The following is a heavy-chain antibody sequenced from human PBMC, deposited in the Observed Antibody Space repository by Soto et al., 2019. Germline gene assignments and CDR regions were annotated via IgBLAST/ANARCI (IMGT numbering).Heavy chain of an antibody. J-gene: IGHJ3*02. CDR3: ARRRPLRGYSSSWYGAFDI. CDR1: GGSFSGYY. D-gene: IGHD6-13*01. Sequence: PSETLSLTCAVYGGSFSGYYWSWIRQPPGKGLEWIGEINHSGSTNYNPSLKSRVTISVDTSKNQFSLKLSSVTAADTAVYYCARRRPLRGYSSSWYGAFDIWGQGTMVTVSS. CDR2: INHSGST. V-gene: IGHV4-34*01.